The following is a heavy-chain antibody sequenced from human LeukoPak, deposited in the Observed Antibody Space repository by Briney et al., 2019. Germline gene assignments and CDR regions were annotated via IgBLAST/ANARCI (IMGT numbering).Heavy chain of an antibody. CDR3: SRDGLDYYGSGSYRGFDY. CDR2: IRTKDFGGTT. Sequence: GGSLRLSCTASGFTFGDYSMSWVRQAPGKGLEYIGFIRTKDFGGTTEYAASVKGRFTISRDDSKSIAYLQIHSLQSEDTAVYYCSRDGLDYYGSGSYRGFDYWGQGTLVTVSS. V-gene: IGHV3-49*04. J-gene: IGHJ4*02. D-gene: IGHD3-10*01. CDR1: GFTFGDYS.